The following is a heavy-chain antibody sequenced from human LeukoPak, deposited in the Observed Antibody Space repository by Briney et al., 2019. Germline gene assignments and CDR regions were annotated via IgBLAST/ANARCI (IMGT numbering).Heavy chain of an antibody. Sequence: PSQTLSLTCTVSGGSISSGGYYWSWIRQPPGKGLEWIGYIYYSGSTNYNPSLKSRVTISVDTSKNQFSLKLSSVTAADTAVYYCARHADCGHDYWGQGTLVTVSS. CDR2: IYYSGST. D-gene: IGHD2-21*01. CDR1: GGSISSGGYY. CDR3: ARHADCGHDY. V-gene: IGHV4-61*08. J-gene: IGHJ4*02.